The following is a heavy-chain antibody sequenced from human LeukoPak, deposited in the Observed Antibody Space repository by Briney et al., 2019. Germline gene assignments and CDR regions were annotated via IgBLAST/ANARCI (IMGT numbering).Heavy chain of an antibody. J-gene: IGHJ6*04. D-gene: IGHD1-1*01. CDR1: GGTFSSYA. CDR3: AIFHNWNDPRSYYYYGMDV. V-gene: IGHV1-69*13. CDR2: IIPIFGTA. Sequence: SVKVSCKASGGTFSSYAISWVRQAPGQGLEWMGGIIPIFGTANYAQKFQGRVTITADESTSTAYMELSSLRSEDTAVYYCAIFHNWNDPRSYYYYGMDVWGKGTTVTVSS.